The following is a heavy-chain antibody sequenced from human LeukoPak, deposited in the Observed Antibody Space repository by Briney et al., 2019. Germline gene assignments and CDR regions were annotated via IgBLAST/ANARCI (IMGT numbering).Heavy chain of an antibody. V-gene: IGHV3-21*01. Sequence: GGSLRLSCAASGFTFSSYSMNWVRQAPGKGLEWVSSISSSSGYIYYADSVKGRFTISRDNAKNSLYLQMNSLRAEDTAVYYCARVRANCSSTSCYTAAFGYWGQGTLVTVSS. CDR2: ISSSSGYI. J-gene: IGHJ4*02. CDR1: GFTFSSYS. CDR3: ARVRANCSSTSCYTAAFGY. D-gene: IGHD2-2*02.